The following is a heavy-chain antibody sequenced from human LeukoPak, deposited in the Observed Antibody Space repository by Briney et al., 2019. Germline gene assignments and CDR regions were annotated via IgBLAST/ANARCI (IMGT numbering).Heavy chain of an antibody. CDR3: PRDRRGSKGYDSSGYYGY. CDR1: GGTFSSYA. CDR2: IIPILGIA. Sequence: SVKVSCKTSGGTFSSYAISWVRQAPGQRLEWKGRIIPILGIANYAQKFQGRVTITADKSTSTAYMELSSLRSEDTPVYYSPRDRRGSKGYDSSGYYGYWGQGTLVTVSS. V-gene: IGHV1-69*04. D-gene: IGHD3-22*01. J-gene: IGHJ4*02.